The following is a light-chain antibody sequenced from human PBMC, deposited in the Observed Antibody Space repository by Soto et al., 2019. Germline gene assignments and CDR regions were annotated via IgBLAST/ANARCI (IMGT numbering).Light chain of an antibody. CDR3: QYYGNSPLT. CDR2: DAS. V-gene: IGKV1-5*01. CDR1: QSISSW. J-gene: IGKJ1*01. Sequence: DIQMTQSPSTLSASVGDRVTITCRASQSISSWLAWYQQKPGKAPKLLIYDASSLGSGVPSRFSGSGSGTEFTLTISSLQPDDFATYYCQYYGNSPLTFGQGTKVDIK.